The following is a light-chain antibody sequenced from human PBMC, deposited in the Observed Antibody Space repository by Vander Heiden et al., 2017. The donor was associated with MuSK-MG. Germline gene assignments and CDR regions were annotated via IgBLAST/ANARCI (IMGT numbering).Light chain of an antibody. J-gene: IGKJ4*01. V-gene: IGKV1-5*03. CDR3: QQYDSYPVT. CDR1: QSISSW. CDR2: KAS. Sequence: DIQLTQYPCTLSAFVGDRVTITCRASQSISSWLAWYQQKPGRAPNLLIYKASNLESGVPSRFSGSGSGTEFTLTISSLQPDDFATYYCQQYDSYPVTFGGGTKVEI.